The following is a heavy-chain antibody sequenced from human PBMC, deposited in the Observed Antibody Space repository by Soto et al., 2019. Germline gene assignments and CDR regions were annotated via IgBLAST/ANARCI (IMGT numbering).Heavy chain of an antibody. Sequence: EVQLVESGGGLVKPGGSLRLSCAASGFTFSCYSMNWVRQAPGKGLEWVSSISSSSSYIYYADSVKRLFTITRDNAKNSLYLRMRGVRAEDTAVDYCARAPSRATVSLDYWGQGTLVTVSS. V-gene: IGHV3-21*01. J-gene: IGHJ4*02. CDR2: ISSSSSYI. D-gene: IGHD1-26*01. CDR3: ARAPSRATVSLDY. CDR1: GFTFSCYS.